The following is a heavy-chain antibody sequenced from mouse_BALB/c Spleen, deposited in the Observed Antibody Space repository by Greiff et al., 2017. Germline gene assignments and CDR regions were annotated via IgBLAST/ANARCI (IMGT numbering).Heavy chain of an antibody. J-gene: IGHJ2*01. CDR3: ARNWERRYYFDY. D-gene: IGHD4-1*01. V-gene: IGHV1S81*02. Sequence: VQLQQSGAELVKPGASVKLSCKASGYTFTSYWMHWVKQRPGQGLEWIGEINPSNGRTNYNEKFKSKATLTVDKSSSTAYMQLSSLTSEDSAVYYCARNWERRYYFDYWGQGTTLTVSS. CDR2: INPSNGRT. CDR1: GYTFTSYW.